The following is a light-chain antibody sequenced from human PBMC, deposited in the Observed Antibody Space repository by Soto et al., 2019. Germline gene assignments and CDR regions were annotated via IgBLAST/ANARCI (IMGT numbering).Light chain of an antibody. CDR1: QSVLPNNNNY. CDR2: WAS. Sequence: DIVMTQSPDSLPVSLGERATINCKSSQSVLPNNNNYLAWFQQKPGQPPRLFIYWASTRGSGVPDRFSGSGSGTDFTLTISNVEAEDVAIYYCQQYHSDPITFGQGTRLEIK. J-gene: IGKJ5*01. CDR3: QQYHSDPIT. V-gene: IGKV4-1*01.